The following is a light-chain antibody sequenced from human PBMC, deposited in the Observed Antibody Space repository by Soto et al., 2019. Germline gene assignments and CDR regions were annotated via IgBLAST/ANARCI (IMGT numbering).Light chain of an antibody. J-gene: IGKJ4*01. V-gene: IGKV3-20*01. Sequence: PGERATLSCMASQDVRSSYLAWYQHKPGQAPRLLIYAASTRVTGIPDRFSGSGSGTDFTLTISRLEAEDFAVYHCQQYGDSITFGGGTKVDIK. CDR3: QQYGDSIT. CDR2: AAS. CDR1: QDVRSSY.